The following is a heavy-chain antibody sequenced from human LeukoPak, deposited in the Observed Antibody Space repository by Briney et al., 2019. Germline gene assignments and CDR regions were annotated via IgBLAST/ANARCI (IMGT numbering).Heavy chain of an antibody. J-gene: IGHJ4*02. Sequence: PGGSLRLSCAASGFTFDEYGMSWVRQAPGKGLEWVSGINWNGGSTGYADSVKGRFTISRDNAKNSLYLQMNSLRAEDTALYYCARARIDCSGGSCYSGVVDYWGQGTLVTVSS. CDR3: ARARIDCSGGSCYSGVVDY. V-gene: IGHV3-20*04. CDR2: INWNGGST. D-gene: IGHD2-15*01. CDR1: GFTFDEYG.